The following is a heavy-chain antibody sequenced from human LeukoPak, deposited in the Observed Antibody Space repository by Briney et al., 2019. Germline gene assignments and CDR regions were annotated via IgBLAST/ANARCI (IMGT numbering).Heavy chain of an antibody. CDR1: GFTFNTFA. CDR2: ISDNGGTT. Sequence: GGSLRLSCSASGFTFNTFAMHWVRQAPGKGLEYVSSISDNGGTTYYADSVKGRFTISRDNSKDTLYLQMSSLRAEDTAVYFCVTQGDGYYSGPFDYWGQGTLVTVSS. D-gene: IGHD3-22*01. J-gene: IGHJ4*02. V-gene: IGHV3-64D*06. CDR3: VTQGDGYYSGPFDY.